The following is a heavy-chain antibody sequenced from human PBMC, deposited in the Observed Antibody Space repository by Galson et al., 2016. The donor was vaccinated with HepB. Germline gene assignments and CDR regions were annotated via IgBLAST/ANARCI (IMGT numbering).Heavy chain of an antibody. J-gene: IGHJ4*02. V-gene: IGHV3-21*01. Sequence: SLRLSCAASGFTFSSYSMNWVRQAPGKGLEWVSSISSSSSYIYYADSVKGRFTISRDNAKNSLYLQMNSLRAEDTAVYYCARVLIMVGGVIDKNFDYWGQGTLVTVSS. CDR2: ISSSSSYI. CDR3: ARVLIMVGGVIDKNFDY. CDR1: GFTFSSYS. D-gene: IGHD3-16*02.